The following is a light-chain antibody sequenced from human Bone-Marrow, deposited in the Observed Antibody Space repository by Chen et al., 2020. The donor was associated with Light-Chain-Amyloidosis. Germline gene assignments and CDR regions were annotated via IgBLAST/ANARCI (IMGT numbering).Light chain of an antibody. J-gene: IGLJ3*02. CDR2: DVS. CDR1: SNDVGGYNY. V-gene: IGLV2-14*03. Sequence: QSSLTQPASVSGSPGQSITISCTGTSNDVGGYNYVSWYQQHPGKPPKLMIYDVSNVPSGVSNRCSGSKSGNTASLTISGLEAEDEADYYCSSYTSSDTLVFGGGTKVTVL. CDR3: SSYTSSDTLV.